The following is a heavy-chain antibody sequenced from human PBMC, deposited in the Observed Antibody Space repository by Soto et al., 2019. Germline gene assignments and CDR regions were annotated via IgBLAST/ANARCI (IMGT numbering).Heavy chain of an antibody. CDR3: ARGIAAAGHSAIYYYYGMDV. V-gene: IGHV1-69*01. CDR2: IIPIFGTA. D-gene: IGHD6-13*01. CDR1: GGTFSSYA. Sequence: QVQLVQSGAEVKKPGSSVKVSCKASGGTFSSYAISWVRQAPGQGLEWMGGIIPIFGTANYAQKFQGRVTLTADESTSTAYMELSSLRSEETAVYYCARGIAAAGHSAIYYYYGMDVWGQGTTVTVSS. J-gene: IGHJ6*02.